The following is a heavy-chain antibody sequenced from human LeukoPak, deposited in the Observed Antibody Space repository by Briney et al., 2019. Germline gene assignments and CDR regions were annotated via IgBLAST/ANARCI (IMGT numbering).Heavy chain of an antibody. D-gene: IGHD6-13*01. CDR2: VYHSGST. Sequence: PSETLSLTCAVSGYFISSGYYWGWIRQPPGKGLEWIGCVYHSGSTYFNPSLKSRVTISVDTSKNQFSLTLSSVTAADTAVYFCARVAASGTALDAFDNWGRGTMVTVSS. CDR1: GYFISSGYY. V-gene: IGHV4-38-2*01. CDR3: ARVAASGTALDAFDN. J-gene: IGHJ3*02.